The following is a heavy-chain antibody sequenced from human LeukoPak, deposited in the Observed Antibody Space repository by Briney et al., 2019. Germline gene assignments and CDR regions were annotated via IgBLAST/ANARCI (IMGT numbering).Heavy chain of an antibody. J-gene: IGHJ6*03. Sequence: GGSLRISCAAPGFTFSSHGMPLVRQAPGKGLEWVAVISFDGSNKYYADSVEGRFTISRDNSKNTLYLQMNSLRAEDTAVYYCAKVNQPLPRPTYYYYYMDVWGKGTTVTISS. CDR2: ISFDGSNK. D-gene: IGHD2-2*01. CDR3: AKVNQPLPRPTYYYYYMDV. V-gene: IGHV3-30*18. CDR1: GFTFSSHG.